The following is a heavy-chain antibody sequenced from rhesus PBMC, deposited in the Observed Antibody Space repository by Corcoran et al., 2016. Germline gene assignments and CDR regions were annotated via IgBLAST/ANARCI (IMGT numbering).Heavy chain of an antibody. Sequence: QVQLQESGPGVVKPSETLSLTCAVSGYSISSGYDWSWIRQPPGKGLEWIGYIYGSSGSTNYNPSLKNRVTISNDTSKNQFSLQLSSVTAADTAVYYCARDRGYSYGPLDYWGQGVLVTVSS. CDR1: GYSISSGYD. CDR2: IYGSSGST. D-gene: IGHD5-36*01. V-gene: IGHV4-76*01. J-gene: IGHJ4*01. CDR3: ARDRGYSYGPLDY.